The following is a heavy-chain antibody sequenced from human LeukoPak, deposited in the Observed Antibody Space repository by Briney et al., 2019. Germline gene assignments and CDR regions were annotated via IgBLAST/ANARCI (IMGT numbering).Heavy chain of an antibody. CDR3: ARGGDGYNTERYFDY. J-gene: IGHJ4*02. D-gene: IGHD5-24*01. CDR2: INHSGST. CDR1: GGSFSCFY. Sequence: SETLSLTCAVYGGSFSCFYWRWIRQPPGKGLEWIGEINHSGSTNYNPSLKSRVTISVDTSKNQFSLKLSSVTAADTAVYYCARGGDGYNTERYFDYWGQGTLVTVSS. V-gene: IGHV4-34*01.